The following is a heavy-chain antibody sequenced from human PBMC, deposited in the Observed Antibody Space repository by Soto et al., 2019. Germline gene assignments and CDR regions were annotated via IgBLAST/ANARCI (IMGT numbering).Heavy chain of an antibody. V-gene: IGHV1-46*01. CDR1: GYTFTSYY. CDR2: INPSGGST. J-gene: IGHJ4*02. Sequence: GASVKVSCKASGYTFTSYYMHWVRQAPGQGLEWMGIINPSGGSTSYAQKFQGRVTMTRDTSTSTVYMELSSLRSEDTAVYYCARDGSPVLLWFGELLYQQNQNLIDYWGQGTLVTVSS. CDR3: ARDGSPVLLWFGELLYQQNQNLIDY. D-gene: IGHD3-10*01.